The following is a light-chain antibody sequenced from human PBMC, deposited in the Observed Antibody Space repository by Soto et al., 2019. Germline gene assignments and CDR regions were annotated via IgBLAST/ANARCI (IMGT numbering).Light chain of an antibody. CDR3: HQSYTLPLA. CDR2: AAT. CDR1: QTISIY. Sequence: DIQMTQSPSSLSASIGDRVTITCRPSQTISIYLNWYQHKPGKAPRLLIYAATRFQSGVPSRFSGRGSGADFTLSVTSLQSEDLANYYCHQSYTLPLAFGQGNTVEI. J-gene: IGKJ1*01. V-gene: IGKV1-39*01.